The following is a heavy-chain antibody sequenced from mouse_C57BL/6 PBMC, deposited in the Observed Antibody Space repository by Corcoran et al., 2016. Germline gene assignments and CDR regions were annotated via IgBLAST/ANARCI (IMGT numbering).Heavy chain of an antibody. CDR2: IYPGSGNT. CDR1: GYTFTDYY. V-gene: IGHV1-76*01. J-gene: IGHJ2*01. Sequence: QVQLKQSGAELVRPGASVKLSCKASGYTFTDYYINWVKQRPGQGLEWIARIYPGSGNTYYNEKFKGKATLTAEKSSSTAYMQLSSLTSEDSAVYFCARNYYGSSPPFDYWGQGTTLTVSS. D-gene: IGHD1-1*01. CDR3: ARNYYGSSPPFDY.